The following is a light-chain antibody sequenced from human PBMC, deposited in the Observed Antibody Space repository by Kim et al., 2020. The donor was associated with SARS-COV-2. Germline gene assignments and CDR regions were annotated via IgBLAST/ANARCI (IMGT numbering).Light chain of an antibody. V-gene: IGKV1-13*02. CDR3: QQFNSYPLT. J-gene: IGKJ4*01. CDR2: DAS. CDR1: QGISSA. Sequence: ASVRDRVTSSCRATQGISSALAWYKQKPGIGPKLLIFDASTLESGVPSRFSGSGSGTEFILTISSLQPEDFATYYCQQFNSYPLTFGGGTKVDIK.